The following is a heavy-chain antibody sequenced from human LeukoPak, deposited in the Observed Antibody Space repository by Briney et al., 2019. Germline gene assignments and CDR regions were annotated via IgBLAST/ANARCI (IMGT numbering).Heavy chain of an antibody. CDR1: GGSISSYY. CDR3: ARGESGYSYGALFDY. V-gene: IGHV4-59*01. Sequence: SETLSLTCTVSGGSISSYYWSWIRQPPGKGLEWIGYIYYSGSTNYNPFLKSRVTISVDTSKNQFSLKLSSVTAADTAVYYCARGESGYSYGALFDYWGQGTLVTVSS. CDR2: IYYSGST. J-gene: IGHJ4*02. D-gene: IGHD5-18*01.